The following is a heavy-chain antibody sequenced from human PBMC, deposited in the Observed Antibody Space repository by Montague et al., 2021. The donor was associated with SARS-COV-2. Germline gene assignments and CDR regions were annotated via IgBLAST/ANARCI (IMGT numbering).Heavy chain of an antibody. CDR2: MSYSGTP. CDR1: GGSISSYY. Sequence: SETLSLTCTVSGGSISSYYWSWIRQPPGKGLEWIGYMSYSGTPNYNPSLRSRLTMSIDTSKDQLSLKLSSLTAADAAVYYCARGRDQLGWFDPWGQGTLVTVSS. D-gene: IGHD7-27*01. CDR3: ARGRDQLGWFDP. J-gene: IGHJ5*02. V-gene: IGHV4-59*01.